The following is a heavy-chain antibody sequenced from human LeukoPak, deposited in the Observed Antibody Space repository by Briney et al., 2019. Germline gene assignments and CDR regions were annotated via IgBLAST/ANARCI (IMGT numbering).Heavy chain of an antibody. Sequence: SETLSLTCAVYGGSFSGYYWSWIRQPPGKGLEWIGEINHSGSTNYNPSLKSRVTISVDTSKNQFSLKLSSVTAADTAVYYCARVSYITTIVVVMDYGMDVWGQGTTVTVSS. D-gene: IGHD3-22*01. CDR3: ARVSYITTIVVVMDYGMDV. CDR1: GGSFSGYY. J-gene: IGHJ6*02. CDR2: INHSGST. V-gene: IGHV4-34*01.